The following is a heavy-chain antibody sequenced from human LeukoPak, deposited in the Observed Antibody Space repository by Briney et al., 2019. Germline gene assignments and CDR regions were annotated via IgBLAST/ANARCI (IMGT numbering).Heavy chain of an antibody. CDR1: GGSISSYY. Sequence: PSETLSLTCTVSGGSISSYYWSWIRQPPGKGLEWIGYIYYSGSTNYNPSLKSRVTISVDTSRNQSSLKLSSVTAADTAVYYCARSTILGVERPFDYWGQGTLVTVSS. CDR2: IYYSGST. D-gene: IGHD3-3*01. CDR3: ARSTILGVERPFDY. J-gene: IGHJ4*02. V-gene: IGHV4-59*01.